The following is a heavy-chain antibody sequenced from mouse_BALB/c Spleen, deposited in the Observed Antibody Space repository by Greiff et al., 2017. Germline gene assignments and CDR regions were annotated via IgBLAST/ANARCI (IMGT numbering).Heavy chain of an antibody. CDR2: ILPGGGSS. D-gene: IGHD1-1*02. Sequence: QVQLQQSGAELMKPGASVKISCKATGYTFSSYWIEWVKQRPGHGLDWIGEILPGGGSSNYNEKFKGKATFTADTSSNTAYMQLSSLTSEDSAVYYCARRIGTYFDYWGQGTTLTVSS. CDR3: ARRIGTYFDY. CDR1: GYTFSSYW. J-gene: IGHJ2*01. V-gene: IGHV1-9*01.